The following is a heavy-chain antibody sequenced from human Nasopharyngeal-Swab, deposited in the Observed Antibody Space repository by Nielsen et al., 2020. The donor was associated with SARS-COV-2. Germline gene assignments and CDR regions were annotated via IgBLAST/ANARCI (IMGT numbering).Heavy chain of an antibody. CDR3: ARRGLVGVTISFDY. J-gene: IGHJ4*02. D-gene: IGHD1-26*01. V-gene: IGHV4-59*12. Sequence: WIRQPPGKGLEWIGYIYYSGSTNYNPSLKSRVTISVDTSKNQFSLKLSSVTAADTAVYYCARRGLVGVTISFDYWGQGTLVTVSS. CDR2: IYYSGST.